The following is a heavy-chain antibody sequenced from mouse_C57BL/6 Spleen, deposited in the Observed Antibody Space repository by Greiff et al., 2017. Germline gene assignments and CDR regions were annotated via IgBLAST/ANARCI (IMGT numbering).Heavy chain of an antibody. D-gene: IGHD1-1*01. J-gene: IGHJ3*01. Sequence: EVQVVESGGGLVKPGGSLKLSCAASGFTFSDYGMHWVRQAPEKGLEWVAYISSGSSTIYYADTVKGRFTISRDNAKNTLFLQMTSLRSEDTAMYYCARPDYYGSSRFAYWGQGTLVTVSA. V-gene: IGHV5-17*01. CDR2: ISSGSSTI. CDR3: ARPDYYGSSRFAY. CDR1: GFTFSDYG.